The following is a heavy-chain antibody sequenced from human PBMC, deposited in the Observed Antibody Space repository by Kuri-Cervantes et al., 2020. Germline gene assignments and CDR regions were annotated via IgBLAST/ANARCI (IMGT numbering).Heavy chain of an antibody. CDR2: IDPNSGGT. CDR3: ARGFDCTNGVCYNGGIDY. V-gene: IGHV1-2*02. Sequence: ASVKVSCKASGYTFTGYYMHWVRQAPGQGLEWMGWIDPNSGGTNYAQKFQGRVTMTRDTSISTTYMELSRLRSDDTAVYYCARGFDCTNGVCYNGGIDYWGQGTLVTVSS. CDR1: GYTFTGYY. J-gene: IGHJ4*02. D-gene: IGHD2-8*01.